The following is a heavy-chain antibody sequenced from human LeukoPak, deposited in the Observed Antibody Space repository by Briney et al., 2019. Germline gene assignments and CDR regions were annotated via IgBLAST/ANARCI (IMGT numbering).Heavy chain of an antibody. CDR3: ARMNYVSSGWGAPFDS. CDR2: ISRTGKST. Sequence: PGGALRHSCVASGFTFSRYNMTWVRQAPGKGLEWISHISRTGKSTHYADSVKGRFIISRDNANNSLYLQMNSLRAEDTAVYYCARMNYVSSGWGAPFDSWGQGTLVTVSS. CDR1: GFTFSRYN. J-gene: IGHJ4*02. D-gene: IGHD1-7*01. V-gene: IGHV3-48*03.